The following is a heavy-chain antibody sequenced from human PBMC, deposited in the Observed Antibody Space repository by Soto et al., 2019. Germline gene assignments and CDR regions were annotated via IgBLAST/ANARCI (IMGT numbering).Heavy chain of an antibody. D-gene: IGHD3-3*01. CDR2: ISYDGSNK. V-gene: IGHV3-30-3*01. CDR1: GFTFSSYA. CDR3: ARGVRRIRFLEWLFHYYYGMDV. Sequence: LRLSCAASGFTFSSYAMHWVRQAPGKGLEWVAVISYDGSNKYYADSVKGRFTISRDNSKNTLYLQMNSLRAEDTAVYYCARGVRRIRFLEWLFHYYYGMDVWGQGTTVTVSS. J-gene: IGHJ6*02.